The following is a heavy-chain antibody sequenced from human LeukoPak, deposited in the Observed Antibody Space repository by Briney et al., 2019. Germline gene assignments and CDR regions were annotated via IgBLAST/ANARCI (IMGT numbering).Heavy chain of an antibody. Sequence: NPSETLSLTCAVYGGSFSGYYWSWLRQPPGKGLEWLGEINHSGSTNYNPSLKSRVTISVDTSKNQFSLKLSSVTAADTAVYYCARGTRHYVWGSYRSYYFDYWGQGTLVTVSS. J-gene: IGHJ4*02. CDR2: INHSGST. V-gene: IGHV4-34*01. CDR1: GGSFSGYY. CDR3: ARGTRHYVWGSYRSYYFDY. D-gene: IGHD3-16*02.